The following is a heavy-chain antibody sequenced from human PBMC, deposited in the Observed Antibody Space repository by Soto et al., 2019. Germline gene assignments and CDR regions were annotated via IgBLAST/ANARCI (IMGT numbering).Heavy chain of an antibody. Sequence: PGGSLRLSCAASGFKLSNYAMGWVLQAPGKGLEWVSLISATGGGTYYADSVKGRFTISRDNSHNTLYLQVHSLTAEDTAVYYCAKDRRAGGTAAFYFDFRGKGAQAPASS. CDR3: AKDRRAGGTAAFYFDF. V-gene: IGHV3-23*01. D-gene: IGHD3-16*01. CDR1: GFKLSNYA. CDR2: ISATGGGT. J-gene: IGHJ4*02.